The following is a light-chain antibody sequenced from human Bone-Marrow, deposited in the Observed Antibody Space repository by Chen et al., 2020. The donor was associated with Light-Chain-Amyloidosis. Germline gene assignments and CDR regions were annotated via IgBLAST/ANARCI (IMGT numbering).Light chain of an antibody. CDR3: AAWDDSLNGWV. CDR2: YDD. J-gene: IGLJ3*02. Sequence: LLTRPPSVPASPGQRIPISGSGSSSNIGNNAVNWYQQLPGKAPKLLIYYDDLLPSGVSDRFSGSKSGTSASLAISGLQSEDEADYYCAAWDDSLNGWVFGGGTKLTVL. V-gene: IGLV1-36*01. CDR1: SSNIGNNA.